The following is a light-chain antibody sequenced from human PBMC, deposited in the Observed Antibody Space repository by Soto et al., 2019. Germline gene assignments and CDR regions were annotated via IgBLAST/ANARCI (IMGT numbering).Light chain of an antibody. J-gene: IGKJ4*01. CDR3: QQYDRSLT. V-gene: IGKV3-20*01. CDR1: QSFTNNY. CDR2: GAS. Sequence: EIVLTQSPGTLSLSPGERATLSCRASQSFTNNYLGWYQQKPGQAPRLLIYGASSRAPDIPDRFSGSGSGTDFTLTITRLEPEDFAVYYCQQYDRSLTFGGGTKVDIK.